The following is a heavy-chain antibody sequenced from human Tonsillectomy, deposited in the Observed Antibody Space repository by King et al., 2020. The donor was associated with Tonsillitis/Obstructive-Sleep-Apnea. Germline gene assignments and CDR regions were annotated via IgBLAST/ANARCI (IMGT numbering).Heavy chain of an antibody. CDR1: GFTFCDYA. CDR2: IRSKAYGGTT. Sequence: QLVQSGGGLVKPGRSLRLSFTASGFTFCDYAMSWFRQAPGKGLEWVGFIRSKAYGGTTEYAASVKGRFTNSRDDSKSIAYLQMNSLKTEDTAVYYCTREYDDYGDVYYYYMDVWGKGTTVTVSS. CDR3: TREYDDYGDVYYYYMDV. V-gene: IGHV3-49*05. D-gene: IGHD4-17*01. J-gene: IGHJ6*03.